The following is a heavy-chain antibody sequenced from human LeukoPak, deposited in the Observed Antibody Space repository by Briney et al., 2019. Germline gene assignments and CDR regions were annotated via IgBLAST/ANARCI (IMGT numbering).Heavy chain of an antibody. D-gene: IGHD1-1*01. V-gene: IGHV3-21*01. J-gene: IGHJ4*02. CDR3: AREGNSNEIDY. CDR2: ISSSSSYI. CDR1: GFTFSSYS. Sequence: GALRLSCAASGFTFSSYSMNWVRQAPGKGLEWVSSISSSSSYIYYADSVKGRFTISRDNANNSLYLQMNSLRAEDTAVYYCAREGNSNEIDYWGQGTLVTVSS.